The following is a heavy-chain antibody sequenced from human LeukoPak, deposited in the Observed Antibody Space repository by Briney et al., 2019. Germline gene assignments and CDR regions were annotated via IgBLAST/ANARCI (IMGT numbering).Heavy chain of an antibody. D-gene: IGHD6-19*01. J-gene: IGHJ2*01. CDR1: GGSISSYY. CDR2: IYYSGST. Sequence: SETLSLTCTVSGGSISSYYWSWIRQPPGKELEWIGYIYYSGSTNYNPSLKSRVTISVDTSKNQFSLKLSSVTAADTAVYYCARGWYGWYFDLWGRGTLVTVSS. V-gene: IGHV4-59*01. CDR3: ARGWYGWYFDL.